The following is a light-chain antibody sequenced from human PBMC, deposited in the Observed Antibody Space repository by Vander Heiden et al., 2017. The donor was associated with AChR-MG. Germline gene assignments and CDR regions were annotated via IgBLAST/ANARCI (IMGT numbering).Light chain of an antibody. CDR1: QSVSSY. V-gene: IGKV3-20*01. CDR3: QQYGSSPPYT. J-gene: IGKJ2*01. CDR2: GAS. Sequence: EIVLTQSPGTLSLSPGERATLSCRASQSVSSYLAWYQQKPGQAPRLLIYGASSRATGIPDRFSGSGSGTDFTLTISRLEPEDFAVYYCQQYGSSPPYTFGQRTKLEIK.